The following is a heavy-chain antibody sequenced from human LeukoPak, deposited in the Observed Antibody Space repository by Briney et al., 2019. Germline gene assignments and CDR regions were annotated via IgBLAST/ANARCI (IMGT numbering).Heavy chain of an antibody. J-gene: IGHJ6*03. Sequence: PSETLSLTCTVSGGSISSYYWSWIRQPPGKGLEWIGYIYYSGSTNYNPSLKSRVTISVDTSKNQFPLKLSSVTAADTAVYYCARGCYDFWSGYLYYYYYMDVWGKGTTVTVSS. V-gene: IGHV4-59*01. CDR3: ARGCYDFWSGYLYYYYYMDV. CDR2: IYYSGST. CDR1: GGSISSYY. D-gene: IGHD3-3*01.